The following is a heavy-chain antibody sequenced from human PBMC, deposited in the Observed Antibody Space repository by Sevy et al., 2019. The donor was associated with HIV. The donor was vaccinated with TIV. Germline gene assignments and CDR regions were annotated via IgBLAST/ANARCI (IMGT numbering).Heavy chain of an antibody. CDR3: ARDRKVLLVVYAIPFDAFDI. CDR2: IRNDGSHE. CDR1: GFTFSNHA. Sequence: GGSLRLSCTASGFTFSNHAMHWVRQGPGKGPEWVAFIRNDGSHEYYADSVKGRFTISRDNSKNTLYLQMYSLRPEDTAVYYCARDRKVLLVVYAIPFDAFDIWGQGTMVTVSS. J-gene: IGHJ3*02. D-gene: IGHD2-8*02. V-gene: IGHV3-30*02.